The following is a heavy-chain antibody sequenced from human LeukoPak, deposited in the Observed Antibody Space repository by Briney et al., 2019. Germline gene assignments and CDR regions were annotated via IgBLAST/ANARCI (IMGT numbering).Heavy chain of an antibody. J-gene: IGHJ4*02. D-gene: IGHD5-24*01. V-gene: IGHV3-23*01. Sequence: PGGSLRLSCAASGFTFSNYAMTWVRQAPGKGLEWVSSITDSGAGTYYAASVKGRFTISRDNSKNTLYLQMNSLRAEDTAVYYCATGGRSGMAFDFWGQGTLVTVSS. CDR2: ITDSGAGT. CDR1: GFTFSNYA. CDR3: ATGGRSGMAFDF.